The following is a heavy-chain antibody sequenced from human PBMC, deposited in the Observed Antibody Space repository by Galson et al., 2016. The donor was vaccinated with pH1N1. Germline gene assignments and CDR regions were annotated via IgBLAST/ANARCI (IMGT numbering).Heavy chain of an antibody. CDR1: GYTFTNYG. V-gene: IGHV1-18*01. CDR3: ARVRGYDSSGYYHEDY. Sequence: SVKVSCKASGYTFTNYGISWVRQAPGQGLEWMGWISAYNGNTNYAQKLQGRVTMTTDTSTSTAYMELRSLRSDDTAVYYCARVRGYDSSGYYHEDYWGQGTLVTVSS. D-gene: IGHD3-22*01. CDR2: ISAYNGNT. J-gene: IGHJ4*02.